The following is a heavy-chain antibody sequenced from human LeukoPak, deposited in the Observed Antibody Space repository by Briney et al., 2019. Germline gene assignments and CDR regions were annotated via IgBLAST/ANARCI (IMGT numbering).Heavy chain of an antibody. CDR2: IYSGGST. J-gene: IGHJ4*02. Sequence: GGSLRLSCAASGFTVSSNYMSWVRQAPGKGLEWVSVIYSGGSTYYADSVKGRFTISRDNSKNTLYLQMNSLRAEDTAVYYCARGLRADPTAREMATMDYWGQGTLVTVSS. CDR3: ARGLRADPTAREMATMDY. CDR1: GFTVSSNY. V-gene: IGHV3-66*01. D-gene: IGHD5-12*01.